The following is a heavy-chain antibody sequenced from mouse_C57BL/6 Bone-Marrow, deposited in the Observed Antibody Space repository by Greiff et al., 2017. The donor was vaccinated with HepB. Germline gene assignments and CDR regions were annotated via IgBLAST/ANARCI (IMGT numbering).Heavy chain of an antibody. V-gene: IGHV1-61*01. J-gene: IGHJ2*01. CDR2: IYPSDSET. CDR3: ATSYYCYDVNFDY. D-gene: IGHD2-2*01. Sequence: QVQLQQPGAELVRPGSSVKLSCKASGYTFTSYWMDWVKQRPGQGLEWIGNIYPSDSETHYNQKFKDKATLTVDKSSSTAYMQLSSLTSEDSAVYYCATSYYCYDVNFDYWGQGTTLTVSS. CDR1: GYTFTSYW.